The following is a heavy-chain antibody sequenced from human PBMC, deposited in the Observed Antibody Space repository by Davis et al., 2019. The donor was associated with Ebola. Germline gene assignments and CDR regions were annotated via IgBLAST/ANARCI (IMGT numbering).Heavy chain of an antibody. CDR3: ARGKWFDP. CDR2: VIPVVDTK. J-gene: IGHJ5*02. Sequence: SVKVSCKASGYTFTSYAMNWVRQAPGQGLEWMGRVIPVVDTKDYAQKFQGRVTLTADKATNTAYMELSGLRFDDTAVYYCARGKWFDPWGQGTLVSVTS. V-gene: IGHV1-69*04. CDR1: GYTFTSYA.